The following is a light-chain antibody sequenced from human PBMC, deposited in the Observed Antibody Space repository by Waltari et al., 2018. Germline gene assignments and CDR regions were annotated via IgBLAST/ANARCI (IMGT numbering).Light chain of an antibody. J-gene: IGKJ2*01. CDR1: QSIAAY. CDR2: GAT. Sequence: DIQMTQSPSSLSASVGDRVTITCRATQSIAAYLNWYQQIPGKAPKLLIYGATRLQSGVPSRFSGSGSWTDFTLTISSLQPEDSATYYCQQGYSTPLYTFGQGTKLEI. V-gene: IGKV1-39*01. CDR3: QQGYSTPLYT.